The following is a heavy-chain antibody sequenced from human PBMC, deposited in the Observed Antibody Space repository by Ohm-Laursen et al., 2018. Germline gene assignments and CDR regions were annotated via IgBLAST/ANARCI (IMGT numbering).Heavy chain of an antibody. CDR3: AKGRSGHPRGVGAFDI. CDR2: TSISGTFT. Sequence: SLRLSCSASGFTFSTYGMSWVRQAAGKGLEWVSGTSISGTFTHYADSVRGRFTMSRDNSKNTLYLQMNSLRAEDTAVYYCAKGRSGHPRGVGAFDIWGQGTMVTVSS. J-gene: IGHJ3*02. V-gene: IGHV3-23*05. D-gene: IGHD1-26*01. CDR1: GFTFSTYG.